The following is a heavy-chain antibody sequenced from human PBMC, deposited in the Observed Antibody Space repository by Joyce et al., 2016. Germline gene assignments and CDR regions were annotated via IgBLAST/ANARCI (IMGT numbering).Heavy chain of an antibody. V-gene: IGHV5-51*01. CDR1: GYSFTGYW. CDR2: VYPGDSEA. CDR3: ARQTQDYYGSGSPDY. J-gene: IGHJ4*02. Sequence: EVQPVQSGAEVKKPGESLKISCKGSGYSFTGYWIAWVRQMLGKGLGWMGVVYPGDSEARYSPAFQGQVTISADKSITTAYLQWSSLKASDTAMYYCARQTQDYYGSGSPDYWGQGTLVTVSS. D-gene: IGHD3-10*01.